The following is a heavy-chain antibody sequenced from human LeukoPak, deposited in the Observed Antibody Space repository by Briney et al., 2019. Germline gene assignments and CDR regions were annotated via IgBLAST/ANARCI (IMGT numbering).Heavy chain of an antibody. D-gene: IGHD6-13*01. V-gene: IGHV3-64D*08. Sequence: GGSLRLSCSASGFTLSSYAMHWVRQAPGKGPEYVSAISSNGGSTYYADSVKGRSTISRDTSKNTLYLQMSSLRAEDTAVYYCVKDVLGDSSWTYWGQGTLVTVSS. J-gene: IGHJ1*01. CDR2: ISSNGGST. CDR3: VKDVLGDSSWTY. CDR1: GFTLSSYA.